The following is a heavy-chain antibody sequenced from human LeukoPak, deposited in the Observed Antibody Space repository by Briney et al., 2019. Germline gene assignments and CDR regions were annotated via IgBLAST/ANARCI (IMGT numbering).Heavy chain of an antibody. V-gene: IGHV4-34*01. J-gene: IGHJ3*02. CDR1: GGSFSGYY. Sequence: SETLSRTCAVYGGSFSGYYWSWIRQPPGKGLEWIGEINHSGSTNYNPSLKSRVTISVDTSKNQFSLKLSYVPAADTAVYYCASSGSRAFDIWGQGTMVTVSS. D-gene: IGHD2-15*01. CDR2: INHSGST. CDR3: ASSGSRAFDI.